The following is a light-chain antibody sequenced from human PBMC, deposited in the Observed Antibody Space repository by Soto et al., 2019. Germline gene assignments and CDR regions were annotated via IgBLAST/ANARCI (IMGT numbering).Light chain of an antibody. V-gene: IGKV1-8*01. CDR2: AAS. Sequence: AIRMTQSPSSLSASTGDRVTITCRASQGISSYLVWYQQKPGKGPKLLFYAASTLQSGVASRFGGSGPETDSTLSISCFQSEDFATYYCQQYYNYPWVFGQGTKVEIK. CDR3: QQYYNYPWV. J-gene: IGKJ1*01. CDR1: QGISSY.